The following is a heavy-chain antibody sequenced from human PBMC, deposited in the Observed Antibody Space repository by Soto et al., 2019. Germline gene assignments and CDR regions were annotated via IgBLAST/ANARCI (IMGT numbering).Heavy chain of an antibody. J-gene: IGHJ4*02. Sequence: KTSETLSLTCTVSGGSVSSESHYWSWIRQTPGKGLEWIGYIYYTGSTNYNPSLKGRVTMSVDTSRDQVSLRLRSVTRADTAVYYCARGGRQQLIPTPISYKIDYWGQGTLVTVSS. D-gene: IGHD6-13*01. V-gene: IGHV4-61*01. CDR1: GGSVSSESHY. CDR2: IYYTGST. CDR3: ARGGRQQLIPTPISYKIDY.